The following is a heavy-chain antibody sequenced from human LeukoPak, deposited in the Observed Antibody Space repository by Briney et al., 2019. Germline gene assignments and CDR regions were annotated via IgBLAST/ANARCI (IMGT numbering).Heavy chain of an antibody. CDR3: AGSIAVAAPFDY. CDR2: IYYSGST. CDR1: GGSISSYY. V-gene: IGHV4-59*01. Sequence: SETLSLTCTVSGGSISSYYWSWIRQPPGKGLEWIGYIYYSGSTNYNPSLKSRVTISVDTSKNQFSLKLSSVTAADTAVYYCAGSIAVAAPFDYWGQGTLVTVSS. J-gene: IGHJ4*02. D-gene: IGHD6-19*01.